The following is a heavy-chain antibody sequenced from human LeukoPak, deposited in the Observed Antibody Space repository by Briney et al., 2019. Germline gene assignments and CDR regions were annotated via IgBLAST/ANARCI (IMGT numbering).Heavy chain of an antibody. D-gene: IGHD4-17*01. CDR1: GYPFTNYW. CDR2: LYPVDSDT. CDR3: ARLGGDYETYYYYGMDV. J-gene: IGHJ6*02. V-gene: IGHV5-51*01. Sequence: GDSLKISGKGSGYPFTNYWSAWVRQMPGKGLEWMGILYPVDSDTIYRPSFQGQVTISADKSIRTAYLQWSSLKASDTAVYYCARLGGDYETYYYYGMDVWGQGTTVGV.